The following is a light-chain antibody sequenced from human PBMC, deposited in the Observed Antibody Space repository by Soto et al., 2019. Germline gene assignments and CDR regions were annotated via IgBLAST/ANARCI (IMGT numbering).Light chain of an antibody. J-gene: IGKJ5*01. V-gene: IGKV3-20*01. CDR3: QQYGSSPPYT. CDR1: QSVYISF. Sequence: EIVLTQSPGTLSLSPGERATLSCRASQSVYISFLAWYQQKPGQAPRLLIYGASSRATGIPDRFSGSGSGTDFTLTISRLEPEDFAVYYCQQYGSSPPYTFGQGTRLELK. CDR2: GAS.